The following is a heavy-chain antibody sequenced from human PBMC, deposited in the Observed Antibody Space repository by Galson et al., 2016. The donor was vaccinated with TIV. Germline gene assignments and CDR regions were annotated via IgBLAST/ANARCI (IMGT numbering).Heavy chain of an antibody. V-gene: IGHV3-7*01. CDR2: IKGDGSDK. D-gene: IGHD2-8*01. CDR1: GFTFYNFW. CDR3: ARVHWDIIVMPAATPNNWSDP. Sequence: SLRLSCAASGFTFYNFWMSWVRQAPGKGLEWVANIKGDGSDKDYVDSVKGRFTISTDNAKNSLYMQMNSLRPEDTAVYYCARVHWDIIVMPAATPNNWSDPWGQGTLVIVSS. J-gene: IGHJ5*02.